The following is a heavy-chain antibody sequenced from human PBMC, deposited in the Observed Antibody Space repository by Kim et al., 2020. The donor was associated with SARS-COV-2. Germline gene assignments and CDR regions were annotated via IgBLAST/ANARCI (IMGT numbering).Heavy chain of an antibody. D-gene: IGHD2-2*01. J-gene: IGHJ4*02. Sequence: GGSLRLSCAASGFTFSSYAMSWVRQAPGKGLEWVSAISGSGGSTYYADSVKGRFTISRDNSKNTLYLQMNSLRAEDTAVYYCAKDIIVVVPAATYGVFDYWGQGTLVTVSS. CDR1: GFTFSSYA. CDR3: AKDIIVVVPAATYGVFDY. CDR2: ISGSGGST. V-gene: IGHV3-23*01.